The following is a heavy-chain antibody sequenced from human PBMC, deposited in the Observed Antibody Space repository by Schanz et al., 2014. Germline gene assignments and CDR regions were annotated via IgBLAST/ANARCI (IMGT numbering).Heavy chain of an antibody. CDR2: IIPIPDIT. J-gene: IGHJ4*02. CDR3: ARAGQDYSDSSGYATYYFGN. D-gene: IGHD3-22*01. Sequence: QVQLVQSGAEVKKPGSSVKVSCKASGGTFSSFAIFWVRQAPGQGLEWMGTIIPIPDITNYAQKFQGRVTITADKSTSTAYMELSNLRSEDTAVYYCARAGQDYSDSSGYATYYFGNWGQGTLVTVSS. V-gene: IGHV1-69*04. CDR1: GGTFSSFA.